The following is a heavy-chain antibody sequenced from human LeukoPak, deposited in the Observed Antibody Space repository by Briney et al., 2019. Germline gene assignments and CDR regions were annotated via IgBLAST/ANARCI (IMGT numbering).Heavy chain of an antibody. Sequence: GGSLRLSCAASGFTFSSSWMTWVRQAPGKGLEWVAVISYNARHEYYRDSVKGRFPISRDNSKNTVSLQMDSLTIEDTAVYYCVRGGSPPTSTWSLDEWGQRTLVSVSS. CDR3: VRGGSPPTSTWSLDE. CDR1: GFTFSSSW. V-gene: IGHV3-30*03. J-gene: IGHJ4*02. CDR2: ISYNARHE. D-gene: IGHD2-2*01.